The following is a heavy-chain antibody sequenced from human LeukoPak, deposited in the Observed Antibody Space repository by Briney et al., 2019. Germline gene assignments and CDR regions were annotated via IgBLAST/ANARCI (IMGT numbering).Heavy chain of an antibody. CDR1: GGSINSSCYY. CDR3: ARGPYSYDTSGAFDI. D-gene: IGHD3-22*01. Sequence: NPSQTLSLTCTVSGGSINSSCYYWTWIRQPAGKGREWIGRISSSGSINYNPSLKSRVTISVDTSKNQFSLKLSSVPAADTAVYFCARGPYSYDTSGAFDIWGQGTMVTVSS. J-gene: IGHJ3*02. V-gene: IGHV4-61*02. CDR2: ISSSGSI.